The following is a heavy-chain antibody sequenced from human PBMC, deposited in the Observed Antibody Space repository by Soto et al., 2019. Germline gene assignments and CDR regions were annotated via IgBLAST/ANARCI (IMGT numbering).Heavy chain of an antibody. V-gene: IGHV3-53*01. CDR1: GFTVSSDY. J-gene: IGHJ4*02. Sequence: LRLSCVVSGFTVSSDYMSWVRQAPGKGLEWISVIYAGGSTYYAESVKGRSTISRDNSKSTLYLQMNSLRADDTGVYYCAGPVASDYWGQGTRVTVSS. CDR3: AGPVASDY. CDR2: IYAGGST. D-gene: IGHD5-12*01.